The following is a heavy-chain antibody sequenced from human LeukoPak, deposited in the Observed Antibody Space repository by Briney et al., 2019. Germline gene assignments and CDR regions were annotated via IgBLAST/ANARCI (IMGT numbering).Heavy chain of an antibody. CDR1: GYTFTSYY. Sequence: GASVKVSCKASGYTFTSYYMHWVRQAPGQGLEWMGIINPSGGSTSYAQKFQGRVTMTRDTSTSTVYMELSRLRSDDTAVYYCARLGHRAGVVVITTFAFDIWRQGTMVTVSS. D-gene: IGHD3-22*01. J-gene: IGHJ3*02. V-gene: IGHV1-46*01. CDR3: ARLGHRAGVVVITTFAFDI. CDR2: INPSGGST.